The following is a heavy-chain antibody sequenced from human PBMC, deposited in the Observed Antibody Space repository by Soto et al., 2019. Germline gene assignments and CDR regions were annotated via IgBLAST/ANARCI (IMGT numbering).Heavy chain of an antibody. CDR2: IHHSGNS. Sequence: PSETLSLTCTVSGGSVSTGGYYWSWIRQHPGKGLEWIGCIHHSGNSNYSPSLRSRVTMSVDTSKNQFSLKLNSMTAADTAIYYCARVGGSGWNFDSWGQGILVT. V-gene: IGHV4-61*08. J-gene: IGHJ4*02. D-gene: IGHD6-19*01. CDR1: GGSVSTGGYY. CDR3: ARVGGSGWNFDS.